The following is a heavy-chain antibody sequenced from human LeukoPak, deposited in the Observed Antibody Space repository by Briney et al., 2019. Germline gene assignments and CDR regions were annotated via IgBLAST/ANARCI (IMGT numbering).Heavy chain of an antibody. CDR2: IKSKTDGGTT. J-gene: IGHJ6*03. CDR3: TTVEYSSGWSLYYYYYMDV. CDR1: GFTFSNAW. Sequence: GGSLRLSCAASGFTFSNAWMSWVRQAPGKGLEWVGRIKSKTDGGTTDYAAPVKGRFTISRDDSKNTLYLQMSSLKTEDTAVHYCTTVEYSSGWSLYYYYYMDVWGKGTTVTISS. D-gene: IGHD6-19*01. V-gene: IGHV3-15*01.